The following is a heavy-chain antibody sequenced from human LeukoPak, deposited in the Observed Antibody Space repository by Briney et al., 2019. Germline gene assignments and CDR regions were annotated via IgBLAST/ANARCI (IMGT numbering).Heavy chain of an antibody. CDR1: GGSISSYY. Sequence: SETLSLTCTVSGGSISSYYWSWIRQPAGKGLEWIGRIYTSGGTNYNPSLKSRVTMSVDTSKNQFSLKLSSVTAADTAVYYCARDHGYDSSGYYFNWFDPWGQGTLVTVSS. D-gene: IGHD3-22*01. CDR3: ARDHGYDSSGYYFNWFDP. J-gene: IGHJ5*02. V-gene: IGHV4-4*07. CDR2: IYTSGGT.